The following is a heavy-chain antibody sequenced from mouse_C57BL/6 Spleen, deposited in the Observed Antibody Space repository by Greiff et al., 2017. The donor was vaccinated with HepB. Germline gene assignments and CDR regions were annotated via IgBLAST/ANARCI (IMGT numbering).Heavy chain of an antibody. CDR3: ARHERNEGLDWFDY. CDR2: ISSGGSYT. V-gene: IGHV5-6*01. D-gene: IGHD4-1*01. Sequence: EVQVVESGGDLVKPGGSLKLSCAASGFTFSSYGMSWVRQTPDKRLEWVATISSGGSYTYYPDSVKGRFTISRDNAKNTLYLQMSSLKSEDTAMYYCARHERNEGLDWFDYWGQGTTLTVSS. CDR1: GFTFSSYG. J-gene: IGHJ2*01.